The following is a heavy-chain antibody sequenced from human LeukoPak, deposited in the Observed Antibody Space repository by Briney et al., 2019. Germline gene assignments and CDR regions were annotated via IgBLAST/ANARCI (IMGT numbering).Heavy chain of an antibody. Sequence: GGSLRLSCEVSGFLVNRNYMNWIRQAPGKGLEWVPVIYDGGSRYYADSVKGRFTISRDTSKNTVYLEMNGLRVDDTAVYYCANGSSAYYFESWGQGTLVTVSA. CDR1: GFLVNRNY. CDR2: IYDGGSR. J-gene: IGHJ4*02. D-gene: IGHD6-6*01. CDR3: ANGSSAYYFES. V-gene: IGHV3-53*01.